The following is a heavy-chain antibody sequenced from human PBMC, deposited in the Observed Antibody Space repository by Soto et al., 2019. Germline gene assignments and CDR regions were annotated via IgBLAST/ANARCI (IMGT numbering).Heavy chain of an antibody. Sequence: PGGSLRLSCAASGFAVSSNYMSWVRQAPGKGLEWVSVIYSGGSTYYADSVKGRFTISRHNSKNTLYLQMNSLRAEDTAVYYCANHDILTGYYITPLYYFDYWGQGTLVTVSS. V-gene: IGHV3-53*01. CDR3: ANHDILTGYYITPLYYFDY. J-gene: IGHJ4*02. D-gene: IGHD3-9*01. CDR2: IYSGGST. CDR1: GFAVSSNY.